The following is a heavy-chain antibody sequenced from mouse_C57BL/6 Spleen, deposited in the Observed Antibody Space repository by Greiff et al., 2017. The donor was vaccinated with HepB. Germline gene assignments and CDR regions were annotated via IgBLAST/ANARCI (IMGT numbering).Heavy chain of an antibody. CDR1: GYSITSGYY. CDR2: ISYDGSN. Sequence: EVQLQESGPGLVKPSQSLSLTCSVTGYSITSGYYWNWIRQFPGNKLEWMGYISYDGSNNYNPSLKNRISITRDTSKNQFFLKLNSVTTEDTATYYCARVGLDYWGQGTSVTVSS. V-gene: IGHV3-6*01. CDR3: ARVGLDY. J-gene: IGHJ4*01.